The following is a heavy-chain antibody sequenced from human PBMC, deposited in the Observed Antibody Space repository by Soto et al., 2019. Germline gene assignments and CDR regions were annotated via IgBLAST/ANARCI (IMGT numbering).Heavy chain of an antibody. CDR2: IWYDGSNK. J-gene: IGHJ4*02. CDR3: AREGGSYYRSGGH. V-gene: IGHV3-33*01. D-gene: IGHD1-26*01. Sequence: GGSLRLSCSASGFTFSSYGMHWVRQAPGKGLEWVAVIWYDGSNKYYADSVKGRFTISRDNSKNTLYLQMNSLRAEDTAVYYCAREGGSYYRSGGHWGQGKLVTVSS. CDR1: GFTFSSYG.